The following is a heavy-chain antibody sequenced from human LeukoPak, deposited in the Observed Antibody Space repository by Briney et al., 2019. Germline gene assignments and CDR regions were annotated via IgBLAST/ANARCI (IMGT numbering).Heavy chain of an antibody. CDR1: GGSISGSNYY. J-gene: IGHJ3*02. D-gene: IGHD4-23*01. Sequence: SETLSLTCTVSGGSISGSNYYWGWIRQPPGKGLEWIGSMFYSGSTYYNPSFKSRVTISGDTSKNLFSLRLSSVTAADTAVYYCATGRNLEAYEIWGQGTMVTVSS. CDR3: ATGRNLEAYEI. CDR2: MFYSGST. V-gene: IGHV4-39*01.